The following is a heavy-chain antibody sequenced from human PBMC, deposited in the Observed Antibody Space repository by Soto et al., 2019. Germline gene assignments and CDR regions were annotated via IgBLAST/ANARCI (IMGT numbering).Heavy chain of an antibody. J-gene: IGHJ6*03. CDR3: ARLTPMNLSGLSYSYHYIGV. V-gene: IGHV4-59*08. CDR2: IYYSWNT. Sequence: QVQLQESGPGLVKPSETLSLTCTVSGDSLSNYYWCWIRQPPGKGLEWIGCIYYSWNTNYDPSLKSRVTTSVATSTNQFSLTLSSVTAADTAVYFCARLTPMNLSGLSYSYHYIGVWGKGTTVTVSS. CDR1: GDSLSNYY. D-gene: IGHD2-15*01.